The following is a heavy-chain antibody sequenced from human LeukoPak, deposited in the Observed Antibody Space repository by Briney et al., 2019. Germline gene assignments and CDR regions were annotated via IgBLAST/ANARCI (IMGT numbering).Heavy chain of an antibody. J-gene: IGHJ4*02. D-gene: IGHD1-1*01. V-gene: IGHV4-31*03. CDR1: GGSISSGGYS. Sequence: SQTLSLTCTVSGGSISSGGYSWSWIRQHLGKGLEWIGYIYYSGSTYYNPSLKNRVTISVDTSKNQFSLKLSSVTAADTAVYYCARRISNNWIFDYWGQGTLVTVSS. CDR2: IYYSGST. CDR3: ARRISNNWIFDY.